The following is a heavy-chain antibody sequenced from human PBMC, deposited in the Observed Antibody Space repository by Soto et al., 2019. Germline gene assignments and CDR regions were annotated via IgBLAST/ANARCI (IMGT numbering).Heavy chain of an antibody. V-gene: IGHV3-48*02. CDR1: GFTFSSYS. Sequence: GGSLRLSCAASGFTFSSYSMNWVRQAPGKGLEWVSYISSSSSTIYYADSVKGRFTISRDNAKNSLYLQMNSLRDEDKAVYYCARVHVSSYSYGMDVWGQGTTVTVSS. D-gene: IGHD6-6*01. CDR3: ARVHVSSYSYGMDV. CDR2: ISSSSSTI. J-gene: IGHJ6*02.